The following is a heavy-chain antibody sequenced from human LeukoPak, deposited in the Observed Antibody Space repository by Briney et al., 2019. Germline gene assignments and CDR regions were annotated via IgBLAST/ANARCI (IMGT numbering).Heavy chain of an antibody. CDR1: GGSFSGYY. D-gene: IGHD6-19*01. J-gene: IGHJ6*02. CDR3: ARGFDWGPSRWSRPYYYYGMDV. V-gene: IGHV4-34*01. Sequence: SETLALTCAVHGGSFSGYYWSWIRQPPGKGLEWIGEINHSGSTNYNPSLKSRVTISVDTSKNQFSLKLSSVTAADTAVYYCARGFDWGPSRWSRPYYYYGMDVWGQGTTVTVSS. CDR2: INHSGST.